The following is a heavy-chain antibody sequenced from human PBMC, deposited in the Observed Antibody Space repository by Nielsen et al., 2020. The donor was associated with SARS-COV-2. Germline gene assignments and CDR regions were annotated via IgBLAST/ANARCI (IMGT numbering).Heavy chain of an antibody. V-gene: IGHV4-34*01. D-gene: IGHD3-22*01. CDR3: ARLYPSAYYDSSRSEVGAFDI. Sequence: WIRQPPGKGLEWIGEINHSGSTNYNPSLKSRVTISVDTSKNQFSLKLSSVTAADTAVYYCARLYPSAYYDSSRSEVGAFDIWGQGTMVTVSS. J-gene: IGHJ3*02. CDR2: INHSGST.